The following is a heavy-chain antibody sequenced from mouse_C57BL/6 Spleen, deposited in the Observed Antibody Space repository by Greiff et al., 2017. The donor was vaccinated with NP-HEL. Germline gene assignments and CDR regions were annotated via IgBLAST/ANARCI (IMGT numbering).Heavy chain of an antibody. J-gene: IGHJ4*01. Sequence: QVQLKESGPGLVQPSQSLSITCTVSGFSLTSYGVHWVRQSPGKGLEWLGVIWSGGSTDYNAAFISRLSISKDNSKSQVFFKMNSLQADDTAIYYCARLTGTYAMDYWGQGTSVTVSS. V-gene: IGHV2-2*01. D-gene: IGHD4-1*01. CDR1: GFSLTSYG. CDR3: ARLTGTYAMDY. CDR2: IWSGGST.